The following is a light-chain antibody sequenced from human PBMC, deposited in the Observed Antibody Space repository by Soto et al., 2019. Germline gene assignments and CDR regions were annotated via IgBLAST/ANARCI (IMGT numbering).Light chain of an antibody. CDR2: AAS. CDR1: QTIRNY. J-gene: IGKJ4*01. Sequence: DIQMTQSPSSLSASVGDRVSITGRASQTIRNYLNWYQQKPGKAPKLLIFAASSLQSGVPSRFSGSGAGTDFTLTISSLLPEDSATYYCQQSYSTPQLTFGGGTKVQIK. CDR3: QQSYSTPQLT. V-gene: IGKV1-39*01.